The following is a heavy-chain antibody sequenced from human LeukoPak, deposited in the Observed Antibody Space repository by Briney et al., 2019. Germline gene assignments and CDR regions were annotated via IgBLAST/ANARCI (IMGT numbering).Heavy chain of an antibody. V-gene: IGHV4-39*01. CDR2: IYYNGHT. J-gene: IGHJ4*02. CDR3: ARRIYGSAWTDS. Sequence: PSETLSLTCTVSGESISSSRYLWVGVRQPPGKGLEWVADIYYNGHTSYNPSLKSRVTISVDASRSQFSLKLTSVTAADTAVYYCARRIYGSAWTDSWGQGTLVTVSS. D-gene: IGHD6-19*01. CDR1: GESISSSRYL.